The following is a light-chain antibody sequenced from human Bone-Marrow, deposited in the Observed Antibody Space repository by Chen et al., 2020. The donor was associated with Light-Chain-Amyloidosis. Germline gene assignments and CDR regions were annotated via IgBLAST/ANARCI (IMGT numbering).Light chain of an antibody. Sequence: SYVLTQPSSVSVAPGQTATIACGGNNIGSTSVHWYQQTPGQAPTLIIYEDHRRPSGVPERFSGSNSGNTATLTISGTQATDESDYYCQAWGGDIVVFGGGTKLTVL. CDR1: NIGSTS. CDR3: QAWGGDIVV. V-gene: IGLV3-21*02. J-gene: IGLJ2*01. CDR2: EDH.